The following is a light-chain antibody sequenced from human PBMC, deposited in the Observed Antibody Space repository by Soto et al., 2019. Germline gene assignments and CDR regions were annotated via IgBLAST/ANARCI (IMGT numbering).Light chain of an antibody. CDR3: HQYNSWPPGT. V-gene: IGKV3-15*01. J-gene: IGKJ2*01. Sequence: EIVLTQSPGTLSSSPGERATLSCRASQSVSSNYLAWYQQKPGQAPRLLISDASTRATGIPARFSGSGSGTEFTLTISSLQSEDFALYYCHQYNSWPPGTFGQGTKVDIK. CDR2: DAS. CDR1: QSVSSN.